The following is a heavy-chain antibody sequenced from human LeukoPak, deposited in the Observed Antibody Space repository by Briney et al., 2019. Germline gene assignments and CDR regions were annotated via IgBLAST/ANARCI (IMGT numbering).Heavy chain of an antibody. CDR1: GGSISSYY. J-gene: IGHJ4*02. V-gene: IGHV4-59*01. CDR3: AGGDTAMVPVDY. CDR2: IYYSGST. Sequence: SETLSLTCTVSGGSISSYYWSWIRQPPGKGLEWIGYIYYSGSTNYNPSLKSRVTISVDTSKNQFSLKLSSVTAADTAVYYCAGGDTAMVPVDYWGQGTLVTVSS. D-gene: IGHD5-18*01.